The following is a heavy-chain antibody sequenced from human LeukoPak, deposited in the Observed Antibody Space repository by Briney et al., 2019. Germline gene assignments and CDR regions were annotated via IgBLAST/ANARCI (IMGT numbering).Heavy chain of an antibody. CDR3: ARFLPATTRREFDY. CDR1: GFTFSNYA. D-gene: IGHD2-2*01. V-gene: IGHV3-23*01. J-gene: IGHJ4*02. Sequence: PGGSLRLSCAASGFTFSNYAMTWVRQAPGRGLEWVSTISGSGGSTYYADSVKGRFTISRDNSQNTLYLQMNSLKAEDTAVYYCARFLPATTRREFDYWGQGTLVTVSS. CDR2: ISGSGGST.